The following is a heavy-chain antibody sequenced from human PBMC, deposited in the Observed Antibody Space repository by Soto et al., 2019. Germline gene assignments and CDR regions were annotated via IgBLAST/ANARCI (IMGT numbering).Heavy chain of an antibody. Sequence: SETLSLTCTVSGGSISSSSYYWGWIRQPPGKGLEWIGSIYYSGSTYYNPSLKSRVTISVDTSKNQFSLKLSSVTAADTAVYYCARGKRGYSYGYAEMDYYYYGMDVWGQGTTVTVS. V-gene: IGHV4-39*01. CDR2: IYYSGST. CDR1: GGSISSSSYY. D-gene: IGHD5-18*01. CDR3: ARGKRGYSYGYAEMDYYYYGMDV. J-gene: IGHJ6*02.